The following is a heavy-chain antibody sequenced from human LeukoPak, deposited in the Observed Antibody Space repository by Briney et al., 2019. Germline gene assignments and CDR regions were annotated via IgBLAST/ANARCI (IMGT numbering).Heavy chain of an antibody. J-gene: IGHJ5*02. Sequence: SETLSLTCAVYGGSFSVYYWSWIRQPPGKGLEWIGEINHSGSTNYNPSLKSRVTISVDTSKNQFSLKLSSVTAADTAVYYCARGRAFGVATWGQGTLVTVSS. V-gene: IGHV4-34*01. CDR2: INHSGST. D-gene: IGHD3-3*01. CDR1: GGSFSVYY. CDR3: ARGRAFGVAT.